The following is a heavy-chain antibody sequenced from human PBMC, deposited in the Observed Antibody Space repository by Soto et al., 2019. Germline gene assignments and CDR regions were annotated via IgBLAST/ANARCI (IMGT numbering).Heavy chain of an antibody. Sequence: PGGSLRLSCAASGFTFSSYAMSWVRQAPGKGLEWVSSVSGSGGGTHYADSVKGRFTISRDNSKKTLYLQMNSLRAEDTAVYYCAKEGRDIVVVPAAESNWGQGTLVTVSS. V-gene: IGHV3-23*01. CDR1: GFTFSSYA. J-gene: IGHJ4*02. D-gene: IGHD2-2*01. CDR2: VSGSGGGT. CDR3: AKEGRDIVVVPAAESN.